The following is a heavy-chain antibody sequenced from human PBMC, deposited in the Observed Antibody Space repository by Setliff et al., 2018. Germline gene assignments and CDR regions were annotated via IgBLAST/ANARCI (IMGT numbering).Heavy chain of an antibody. CDR3: AREQWLDPPGYYYMDV. CDR1: GGSISSYY. V-gene: IGHV4-4*07. D-gene: IGHD6-19*01. J-gene: IGHJ6*03. CDR2: IYIGGGA. Sequence: SETLSLTCTVSGGSISSYYWSWIRQPAGKGLEWIGHIYIGGGANYNPSLKSRVTMSIDTSKNQFSLKLNSVTAADIAVYYCAREQWLDPPGYYYMDVWAKGTTVTVSS.